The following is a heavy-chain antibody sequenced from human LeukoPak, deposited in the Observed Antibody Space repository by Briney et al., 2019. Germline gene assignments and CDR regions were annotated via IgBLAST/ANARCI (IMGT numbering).Heavy chain of an antibody. CDR2: IYHSGST. D-gene: IGHD2-15*01. J-gene: IGHJ4*02. CDR1: GGSISSGGYY. V-gene: IGHV4-30-2*01. Sequence: SETLSLTCTVSGGSISSGGYYWSWIRQPPGKGLEWIGYIYHSGSTYYNPSLKSRVTISVDRSKNQFSLKLSSVTAADTAVYYCARVGYCSGGSCYCFDYWGQGTLVTVSS. CDR3: ARVGYCSGGSCYCFDY.